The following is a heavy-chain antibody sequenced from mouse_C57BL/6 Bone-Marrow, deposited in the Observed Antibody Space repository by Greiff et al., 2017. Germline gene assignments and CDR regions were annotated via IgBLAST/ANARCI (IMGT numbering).Heavy chain of an antibody. CDR2: IYPGDGDT. J-gene: IGHJ2*01. V-gene: IGHV1-80*01. D-gene: IGHD2-3*01. Sequence: QVQLQQSGAELVKPGASVKISCKASGYAFSSYWMHWVKQRPGKGLAWIGQIYPGDGDTNYNGKFKGQATLTADKSSSTAYMQLSSLAAEDSAVYFCARKGWLLPIDYWGQGTTLTVSS. CDR3: ARKGWLLPIDY. CDR1: GYAFSSYW.